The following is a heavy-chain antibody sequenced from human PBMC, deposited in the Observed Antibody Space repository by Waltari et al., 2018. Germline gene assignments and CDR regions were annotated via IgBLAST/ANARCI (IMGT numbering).Heavy chain of an antibody. Sequence: QVQLVQSGAEVKKPGSSVKVSCKASGGTFSSYAISWVRQAPGQGLEWMGGIIPILGIANYAQKFQGRVTITADESTSTAYMELSSLRSEDTAVYYCARAVAGDYGDYSYYFDYWGQGTLVTVSS. CDR1: GGTFSSYA. V-gene: IGHV1-69*04. J-gene: IGHJ4*02. CDR3: ARAVAGDYGDYSYYFDY. CDR2: IIPILGIA. D-gene: IGHD4-17*01.